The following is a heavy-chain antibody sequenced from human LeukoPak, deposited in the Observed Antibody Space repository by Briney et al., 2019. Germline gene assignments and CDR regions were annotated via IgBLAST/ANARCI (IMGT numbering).Heavy chain of an antibody. CDR2: ISSSSSTI. Sequence: GGSLRLSCSASGFTFSSYSMKWVRQAPGKGVEWVSYISSSSSTIYYADSVKGRFTISRDNAKNSLYLQMNSLRAEDTAVYYCARDVLYCSGGSCYPYYFDYWGQGTLVTVSS. D-gene: IGHD2-15*01. J-gene: IGHJ4*02. V-gene: IGHV3-48*01. CDR1: GFTFSSYS. CDR3: ARDVLYCSGGSCYPYYFDY.